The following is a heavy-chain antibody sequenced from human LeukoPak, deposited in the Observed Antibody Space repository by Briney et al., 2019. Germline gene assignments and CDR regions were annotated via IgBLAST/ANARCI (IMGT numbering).Heavy chain of an antibody. V-gene: IGHV4-39*07. CDR3: ARSKGRSEDWYFDL. CDR1: GGSISSSSFY. J-gene: IGHJ2*01. Sequence: SSETLSLTCTVSGGSISSSSFYWGWIRQPPGKGLEWIGSMDYRGSALHSPSLESRVTTSADTSKNHFSLQLNSVTAADTAVYYCARSKGRSEDWYFDLWGRGTLVTVSS. CDR2: MDYRGSA. D-gene: IGHD2-15*01.